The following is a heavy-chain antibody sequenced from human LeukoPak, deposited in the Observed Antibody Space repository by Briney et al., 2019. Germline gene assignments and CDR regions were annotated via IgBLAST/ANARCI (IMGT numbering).Heavy chain of an antibody. CDR2: ISYDGSNK. CDR3: ARGRGIQLWLVPTDY. D-gene: IGHD5-18*01. V-gene: IGHV3-30-3*01. J-gene: IGHJ4*02. CDR1: GFTFSSYA. Sequence: QPGRSLRLPCAASGFTFSSYAMHWVRQAPGKGLEWVAVISYDGSNKYYADSVKGRFTISRDNSKNTLYLQMNSLRAEDTAVYYCARGRGIQLWLVPTDYWGQGTLVTVSS.